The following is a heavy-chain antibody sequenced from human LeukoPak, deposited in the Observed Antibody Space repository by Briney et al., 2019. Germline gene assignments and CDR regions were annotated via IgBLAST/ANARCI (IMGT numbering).Heavy chain of an antibody. CDR3: ARDSSAVTVTALLDI. CDR1: GFRYSRYG. J-gene: IGHJ3*02. CDR2: IWYDGSNK. V-gene: IGHV3-33*01. Sequence: GRSLRLSCAACGFRYSRYGMHWVRQAPGKGREGVAIIWYDGSNKYYEGSVKGRFTIPRDNSKNTLHLQMNSLRAVDTALYYCARDSSAVTVTALLDIWGQGTMVTVSS. D-gene: IGHD4-17*01.